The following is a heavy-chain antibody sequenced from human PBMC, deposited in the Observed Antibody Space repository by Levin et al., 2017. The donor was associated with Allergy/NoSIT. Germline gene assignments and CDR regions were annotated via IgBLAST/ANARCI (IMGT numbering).Heavy chain of an antibody. CDR3: ARKDDYSGSGSSFDY. Sequence: GGSLRLSCAASGLTFSNYALHWVRQAPGKGLEWVAAISYAESYEYYADSVKGRFTISRDNSKNTLYLQMNSLRPEDTAVYYCARKDDYSGSGSSFDYWGQGTLVTVSS. J-gene: IGHJ4*02. CDR1: GLTFSNYA. V-gene: IGHV3-30-3*01. D-gene: IGHD3-10*01. CDR2: ISYAESYE.